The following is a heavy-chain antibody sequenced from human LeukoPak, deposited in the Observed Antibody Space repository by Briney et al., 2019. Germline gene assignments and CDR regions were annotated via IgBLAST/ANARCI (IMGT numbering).Heavy chain of an antibody. D-gene: IGHD3-22*01. CDR1: GFTFSSYA. V-gene: IGHV3-23*01. Sequence: PGGSLRLSCAASGFTFSSYAMSWVRQAPGKGLEWVSGISTSGGSTPYADSVKGRFTISRDNPRNTLYMQMNSLRDEDTAVYYCAIMHRYYDGSGYWVQWGQGTLVTVSS. CDR2: ISTSGGST. CDR3: AIMHRYYDGSGYWVQ. J-gene: IGHJ4*02.